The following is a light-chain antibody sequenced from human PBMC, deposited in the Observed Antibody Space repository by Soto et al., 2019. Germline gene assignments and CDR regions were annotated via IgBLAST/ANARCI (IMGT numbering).Light chain of an antibody. CDR2: DIS. CDR3: QQYNSWPLT. J-gene: IGKJ4*01. Sequence: ETVMTQSPATLSVSPGERATLSCRASQSVSSNLAWYQQKPGQPPRLIIYDISTRATGIPTRFSGSGSGTESTLTISSLQSEDFAVYYCQQYNSWPLTFGGGTKV. V-gene: IGKV3D-15*01. CDR1: QSVSSN.